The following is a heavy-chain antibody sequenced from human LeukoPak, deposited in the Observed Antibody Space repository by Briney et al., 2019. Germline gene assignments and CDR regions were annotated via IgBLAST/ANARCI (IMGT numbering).Heavy chain of an antibody. D-gene: IGHD3-10*01. V-gene: IGHV3-30*18. J-gene: IGHJ6*02. CDR3: AKDLKSMVRGACMDA. CDR2: ITYDGYYK. CDR1: GFTFSSYG. Sequence: GGSLRLSCAASGFTFSSYGMHWVRQAPGKGLEWVAVITYDGYYKYYADSVKGRFTISSDNSKNTLFLQMNSLRVEDTAVYYCAKDLKSMVRGACMDAWGQGTTVTVSS.